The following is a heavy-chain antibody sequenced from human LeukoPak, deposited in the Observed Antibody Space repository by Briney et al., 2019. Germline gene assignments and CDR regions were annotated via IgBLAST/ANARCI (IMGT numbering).Heavy chain of an antibody. J-gene: IGHJ4*02. V-gene: IGHV4-39*07. D-gene: IGHD5-18*01. CDR1: GGSISTSNYY. Sequence: SETLSLTCTVSGGSISTSNYYWGWIRQPPGKGLEWIGNIFYSGSTYYSPSVKSRVTISLDTSKNQFSLKLSSVTAADTAVYYCARRGYTAMVLDYWGQGTLVTVSS. CDR3: ARRGYTAMVLDY. CDR2: IFYSGST.